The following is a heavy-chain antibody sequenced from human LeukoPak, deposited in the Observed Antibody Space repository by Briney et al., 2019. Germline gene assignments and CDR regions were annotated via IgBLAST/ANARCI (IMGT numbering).Heavy chain of an antibody. CDR2: IWYDGSNK. CDR1: GFTFSSYS. Sequence: GGSLRLSCAASGFTFSSYSMNWVRQAPGKGLEWVAVIWYDGSNKYYADSVKGRFTISRDNSKNTLYLQMNSLRAEDTAVYYCAKDDGYSSVYYFDYWGQGTLVTVSS. J-gene: IGHJ4*02. V-gene: IGHV3-33*06. CDR3: AKDDGYSSVYYFDY. D-gene: IGHD6-19*01.